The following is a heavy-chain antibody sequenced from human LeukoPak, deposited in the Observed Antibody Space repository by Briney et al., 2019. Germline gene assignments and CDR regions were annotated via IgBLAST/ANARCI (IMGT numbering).Heavy chain of an antibody. Sequence: ASVKVSCKTSGYTFIDSYMQWVRQAPGKGLEWMGWIKPKTGDTKYAQSFQGRVTMTRDTSIRTTYMELSSLRSDDTAICYCGSVATAIGVLVIRVPYWGQGTLVTVSS. V-gene: IGHV1-2*02. CDR2: IKPKTGDT. CDR1: GYTFIDSY. D-gene: IGHD2-21*02. CDR3: GSVATAIGVLVIRVPY. J-gene: IGHJ4*02.